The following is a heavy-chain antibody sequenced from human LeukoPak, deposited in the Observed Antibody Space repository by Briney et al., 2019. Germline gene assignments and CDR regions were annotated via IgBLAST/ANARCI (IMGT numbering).Heavy chain of an antibody. CDR2: INHSGST. D-gene: IGHD3-22*01. J-gene: IGHJ6*03. CDR3: TRGSIAYYYMDV. CDR1: GGSFSGYY. Sequence: PSETLSLTCAVYGGSFSGYYWSWIRQPPGKGLEWIGEINHSGSTNYNPSLKSRVTISVDTPKNQFSLKLSSVTAADTAVYYCTRGSIAYYYMDVWGKGTTVTISS. V-gene: IGHV4-34*01.